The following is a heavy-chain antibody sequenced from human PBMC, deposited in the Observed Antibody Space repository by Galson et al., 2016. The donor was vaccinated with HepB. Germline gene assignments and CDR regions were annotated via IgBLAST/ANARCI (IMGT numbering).Heavy chain of an antibody. CDR3: ARGGGAAAAA. CDR2: AYSTVNT. CDR1: GFPLGDAW. Sequence: SLRLSCAASGFPLGDAWLTWVRQAPGKALEWVSLAYSTVNTHYADSMKGRFTPSRDSSKNTVYLQMNSLIVHDTAVYYCARGGGAAAAAWGQGTLVTVSS. J-gene: IGHJ5*02. D-gene: IGHD2-2*01. V-gene: IGHV3-53*01.